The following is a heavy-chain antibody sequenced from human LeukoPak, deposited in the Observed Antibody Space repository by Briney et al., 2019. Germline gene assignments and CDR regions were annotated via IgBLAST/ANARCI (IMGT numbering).Heavy chain of an antibody. CDR2: IRYDGSNK. Sequence: GGSLRLSCAASGFTFSSYGMHWVRQAPGKGLEWVAFIRYDGSNKYYADSVKGRFTISRDNSKNTLYLQMNSLRAEDTAVYYCAKDSRRGTSLITYYYYMDVWGKGTTVTNSS. CDR1: GFTFSSYG. D-gene: IGHD2-2*01. CDR3: AKDSRRGTSLITYYYYMDV. J-gene: IGHJ6*03. V-gene: IGHV3-30*02.